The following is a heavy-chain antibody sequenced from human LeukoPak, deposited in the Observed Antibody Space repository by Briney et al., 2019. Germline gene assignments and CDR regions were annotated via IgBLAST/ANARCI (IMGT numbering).Heavy chain of an antibody. CDR1: GYTFTSYG. Sequence: ASVKVSCKASGYTFTSYGISWVRQAPGQGLEWMGWIGAYNGNTNYAQKLQGRVTMTTDTSTSAAYMELRSLRSDDTAVYYCARGGAPLDYYYYYGMDVWGKGTTVTVSS. CDR3: ARGGAPLDYYYYYGMDV. J-gene: IGHJ6*04. V-gene: IGHV1-18*04. CDR2: IGAYNGNT. D-gene: IGHD1-26*01.